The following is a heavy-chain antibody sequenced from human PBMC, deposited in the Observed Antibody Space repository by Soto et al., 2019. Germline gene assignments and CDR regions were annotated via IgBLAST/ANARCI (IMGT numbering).Heavy chain of an antibody. V-gene: IGHV4-30-2*01. Sequence: TPSLTCAISRAPLTLGVFSWNWNRQPPGKGLEWIGYIFHGGSTYYNPSLRSRVTISVDRSRTQFSLKMSSVTAADTAVYYCARGRVVVPAAVMFNCLDPWGQGALVTVSS. D-gene: IGHD2-2*01. CDR1: RAPLTLGVFS. CDR2: IFHGGST. J-gene: IGHJ5*02. CDR3: ARGRVVVPAAVMFNCLDP.